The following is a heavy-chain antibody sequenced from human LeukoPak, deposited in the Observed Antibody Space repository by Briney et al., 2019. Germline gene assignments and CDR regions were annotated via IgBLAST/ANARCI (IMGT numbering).Heavy chain of an antibody. CDR3: ATSSGSYDAFDI. D-gene: IGHD1-26*01. Sequence: SETLSLTCTVSGGSISNYYWSWIRQPPGKGLEWIGSIYYSGSTYYNPSLKSRVSISVDTSKNQFSLKLSSVTAADTAVYYCATSSGSYDAFDIWGQGTMVTVSS. CDR2: IYYSGST. CDR1: GGSISNYY. V-gene: IGHV4-39*07. J-gene: IGHJ3*02.